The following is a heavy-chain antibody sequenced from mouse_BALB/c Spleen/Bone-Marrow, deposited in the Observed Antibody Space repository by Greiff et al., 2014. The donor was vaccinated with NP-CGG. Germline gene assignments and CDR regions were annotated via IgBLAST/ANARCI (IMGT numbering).Heavy chain of an antibody. CDR1: GFNIKDTY. J-gene: IGHJ4*01. V-gene: IGHV14-3*02. CDR3: ARWLLPYGLDY. Sequence: VQLQQPGAELVKPGASVKLSCTASGFNIKDTYMHWVKQRPEQGLEWIGRIDPANGNTKYDPKFQGKATITADTSSNTAYLQLSRLTSEDTAVYCCARWLLPYGLDYWGQGTSVTVSS. D-gene: IGHD2-3*01. CDR2: IDPANGNT.